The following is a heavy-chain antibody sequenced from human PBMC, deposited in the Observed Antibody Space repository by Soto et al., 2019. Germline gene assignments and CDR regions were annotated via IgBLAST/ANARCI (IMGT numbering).Heavy chain of an antibody. CDR3: ARGYCSGGSCYSGGAFDI. CDR2: IIPILGIA. Sequence: QVQLVQSVAEVKKPGSSVKVSCKASGGTFSSYTISWVRQAPGQGLEWMGRIIPILGIANYAQKFQGRVTITADKSTSTAYMELSSLRSEDTAVYYCARGYCSGGSCYSGGAFDIWGQGTMVTVSS. J-gene: IGHJ3*02. D-gene: IGHD2-15*01. CDR1: GGTFSSYT. V-gene: IGHV1-69*02.